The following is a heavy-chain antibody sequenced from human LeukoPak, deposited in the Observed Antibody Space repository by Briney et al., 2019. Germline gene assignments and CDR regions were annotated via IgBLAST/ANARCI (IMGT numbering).Heavy chain of an antibody. J-gene: IGHJ4*02. V-gene: IGHV3-74*01. D-gene: IGHD6-19*01. Sequence: GGSLRLSCPASGFAFGSHWLHWVRQAPGKGLVWVARVESDASNTRYADSVKGRFTISRDNANKTLYLQMNSLRAEDTAVYYCTRDGSESRKPFDYWGQGTLVTVSS. CDR2: VESDASNT. CDR3: TRDGSESRKPFDY. CDR1: GFAFGSHW.